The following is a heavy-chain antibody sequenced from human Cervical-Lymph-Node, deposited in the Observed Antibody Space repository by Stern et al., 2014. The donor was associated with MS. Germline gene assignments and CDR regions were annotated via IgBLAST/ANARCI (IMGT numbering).Heavy chain of an antibody. CDR1: GFTFSSYS. CDR3: ARVLSCGSTSCHNYYYYGMDV. D-gene: IGHD2-2*02. V-gene: IGHV3-48*04. Sequence: EVQLVESGGGLVQPAGSLRLSCAASGFTFSSYSMNWVRQAPGKALEWVSYIDTSSTTIYYADSVKGRFTVFRDNAKHSLSLQMSSLRAEDTAVYYCARVLSCGSTSCHNYYYYGMDVWGHGTTVTVSS. J-gene: IGHJ6*02. CDR2: IDTSSTTI.